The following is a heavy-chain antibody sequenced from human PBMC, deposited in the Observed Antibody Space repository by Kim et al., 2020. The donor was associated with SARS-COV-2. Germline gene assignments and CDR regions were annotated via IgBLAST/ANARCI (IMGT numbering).Heavy chain of an antibody. V-gene: IGHV4-34*01. CDR3: VRVRCGGDCYPLPTRSYY. CDR1: GGSFSGYY. CDR2: INHSGST. Sequence: SETLSLTCAVYGGSFSGYYWSWIRQPPGKGLEWIGEINHSGSTNYNPSLKSRVTISVDTSKNQFSLTLSSVTAPDTALYYCVRVRCGGDCYPLPTRSYY. D-gene: IGHD2-21*02. J-gene: IGHJ6*01.